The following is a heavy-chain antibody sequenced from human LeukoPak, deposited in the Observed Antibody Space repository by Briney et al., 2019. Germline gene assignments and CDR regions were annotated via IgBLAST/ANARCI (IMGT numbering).Heavy chain of an antibody. CDR2: ISGSGGST. J-gene: IGHJ3*02. Sequence: GGSLRLSCAASGFTFSSYAMSWVRQAPGKGLEWVSAISGSGGSTYYADSVKGRFTISRDNSKNTLYLQMNSLRAEDTAVYYCAKSGSVYYDFWSGYYEGAFDIWGQGAMVTVSS. CDR1: GFTFSSYA. V-gene: IGHV3-23*01. CDR3: AKSGSVYYDFWSGYYEGAFDI. D-gene: IGHD3-3*01.